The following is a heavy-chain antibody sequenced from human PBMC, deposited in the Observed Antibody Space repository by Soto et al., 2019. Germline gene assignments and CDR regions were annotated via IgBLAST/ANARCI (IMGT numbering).Heavy chain of an antibody. Sequence: SETLSLTCTVSGGSISSSSYYWGWIRQPPGKGLEWIGSIYYSGSTYYNPSLKSRVTISVDTSKNQFSLRLSSVTAADTAVYYCARVRLGPPQPRVRGVIIRDYWGQGTLVTVSS. D-gene: IGHD3-10*01. CDR2: IYYSGST. CDR1: GGSISSSSYY. V-gene: IGHV4-39*01. CDR3: ARVRLGPPQPRVRGVIIRDY. J-gene: IGHJ4*02.